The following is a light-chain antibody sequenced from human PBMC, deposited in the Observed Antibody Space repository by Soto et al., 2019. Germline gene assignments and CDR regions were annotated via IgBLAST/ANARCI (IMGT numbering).Light chain of an antibody. J-gene: IGLJ2*01. V-gene: IGLV1-47*01. Sequence: QSVLTQPPSASGTPGQRVTISCSGSSSNIGSNYVYWYQQLPGTVPQLLIYRNSERPSGVPDLFSGSKSGTSASLAIRGLRSEDEADYYCEAWDDSLSGVVFGGGSKLTVL. CDR2: RNS. CDR3: EAWDDSLSGVV. CDR1: SSNIGSNY.